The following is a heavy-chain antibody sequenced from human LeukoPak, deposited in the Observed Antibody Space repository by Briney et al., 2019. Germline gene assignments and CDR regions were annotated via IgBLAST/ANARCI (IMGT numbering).Heavy chain of an antibody. Sequence: KASETLSLTCTVSGGSVSSGSYYWSWIRQPPGKGLEWIAYMYYTGSTNYNPSLKSRVTMSVDTSKNQFSLKMSSVTAADTAVYYCARGYYDSSGYFHFDYWGQGTLVTVSS. D-gene: IGHD3-22*01. V-gene: IGHV4-61*01. CDR1: GGSVSSGSYY. CDR2: MYYTGST. J-gene: IGHJ4*02. CDR3: ARGYYDSSGYFHFDY.